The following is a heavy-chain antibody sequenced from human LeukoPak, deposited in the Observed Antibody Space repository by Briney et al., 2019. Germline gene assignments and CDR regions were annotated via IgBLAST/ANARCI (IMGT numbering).Heavy chain of an antibody. CDR2: IHYSGTT. V-gene: IGHV4-39*02. J-gene: IGHJ5*02. Sequence: SETLSLTCVVSGGSISSSGYYWGWIRQPPGKGLEWIGNIHYSGTTYYNPSLKSRVTISVDTSKNQVSLKLSSVTAADTAVYYCARETNYYYDSSGSRRTRYNWFDPWGQGTLVTVSS. D-gene: IGHD3-22*01. CDR3: ARETNYYYDSSGSRRTRYNWFDP. CDR1: GGSISSSGYY.